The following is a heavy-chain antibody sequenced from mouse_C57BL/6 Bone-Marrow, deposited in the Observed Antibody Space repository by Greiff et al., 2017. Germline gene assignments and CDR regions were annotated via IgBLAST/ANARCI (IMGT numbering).Heavy chain of an antibody. CDR1: GYTFTSYW. CDR2: IYPGSGST. V-gene: IGHV1-55*01. D-gene: IGHD1-1*01. CDR3: ARSHCGSSLWYFDV. J-gene: IGHJ1*03. Sequence: QVQLQQPGAELVKPGASVKMSCKASGYTFTSYWITWVKQRPGQGLEWIGDIYPGSGSTNYNEKFKSKSTLTVDTSSSTAYMQLSSLTSEDSAVYYCARSHCGSSLWYFDVWGTGTTVTVSS.